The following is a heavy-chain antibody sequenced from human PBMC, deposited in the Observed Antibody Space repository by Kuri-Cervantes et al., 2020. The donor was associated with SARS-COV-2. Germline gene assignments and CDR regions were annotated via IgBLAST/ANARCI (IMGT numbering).Heavy chain of an antibody. J-gene: IGHJ4*02. D-gene: IGHD3-3*01. Sequence: SVKVSCKASGGTFSSYAISWARQAPGQGLEWMGGIIPIFGTANYAQKFQGRVTITTDESTSTAYMELSRLRSDGTAVYYCARDRRYDFWSGNQDYWGQGTLVTDSS. CDR3: ARDRRYDFWSGNQDY. CDR1: GGTFSSYA. V-gene: IGHV1-69*05. CDR2: IIPIFGTA.